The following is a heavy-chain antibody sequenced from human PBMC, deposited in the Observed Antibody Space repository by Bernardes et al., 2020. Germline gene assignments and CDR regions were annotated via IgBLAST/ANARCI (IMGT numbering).Heavy chain of an antibody. J-gene: IGHJ6*02. CDR1: GFTFSSYG. D-gene: IGHD2-2*01. Sequence: GGSLRLSCAASGFTFSSYGMHWVRQAPGKGLEWVAVIWYDGSNKYYADSVKGRFTISRDNSKNTLYLQMNSLRAEDTAVYYCARGSDIVVPGGYGMDVWGQGTTVTVSS. CDR3: ARGSDIVVPGGYGMDV. V-gene: IGHV3-33*01. CDR2: IWYDGSNK.